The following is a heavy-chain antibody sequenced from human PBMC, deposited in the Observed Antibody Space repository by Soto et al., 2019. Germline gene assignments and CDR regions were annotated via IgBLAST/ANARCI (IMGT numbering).Heavy chain of an antibody. CDR1: GFSLSTSGMC. V-gene: IGHV2-70*01. Sequence: SGPTLVNPTQTLTLTCTFSGFSLSTSGMCVSWIRQPPGKALEWLALIDWDDDKYYRTTLKTRLTISRDTSKNQVVLTMTNMDPMDTATYYCARIPRVVYSGSYPYGMDVWGQGTTVTVS. D-gene: IGHD1-26*01. J-gene: IGHJ6*02. CDR3: ARIPRVVYSGSYPYGMDV. CDR2: IDWDDDK.